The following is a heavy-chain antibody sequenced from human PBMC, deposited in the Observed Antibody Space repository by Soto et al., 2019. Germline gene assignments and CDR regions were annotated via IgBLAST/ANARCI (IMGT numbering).Heavy chain of an antibody. CDR3: ARVQDSSGYYYSDY. J-gene: IGHJ4*02. V-gene: IGHV1-18*01. CDR2: ISAYNGNT. D-gene: IGHD3-22*01. Sequence: GASVKVSCKASGYTFTSYGISWVRQAPGQELEWMGWISAYNGNTNYAQKLQGRVTMTTDTSTSTAYMELRSLRSDDTAVYYCARVQDSSGYYYSDYWGQGTLVTVSS. CDR1: GYTFTSYG.